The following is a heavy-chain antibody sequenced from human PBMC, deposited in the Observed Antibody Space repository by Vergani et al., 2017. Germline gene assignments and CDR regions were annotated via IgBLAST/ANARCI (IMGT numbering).Heavy chain of an antibody. Sequence: EVQLVESGGGLVKPGGSLRLSCAASGFTLSSYSMNWVRQAPGKGLEWVSSISSSSSYIYYADSVKGRFTISRDNAKNSLYLQMNSLRAEDTAVYYCARMPGRIVGAKRGGYYYYGMDVWGQGTTVTVSS. V-gene: IGHV3-21*01. D-gene: IGHD1-26*01. J-gene: IGHJ6*02. CDR1: GFTLSSYS. CDR3: ARMPGRIVGAKRGGYYYYGMDV. CDR2: ISSSSSYI.